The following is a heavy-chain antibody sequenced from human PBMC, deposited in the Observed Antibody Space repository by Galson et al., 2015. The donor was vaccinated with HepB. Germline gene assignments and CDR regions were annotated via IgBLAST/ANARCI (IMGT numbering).Heavy chain of an antibody. V-gene: IGHV3-48*01. CDR2: FSSSTSTM. D-gene: IGHD5-18*01. CDR1: GFSLNSHS. CDR3: ARSGECTYAYNY. Sequence: SLRLSCAVSGFSLNSHSITWVRQAPGKGLEWVSCFSSSTSTMYFADSVKGRFTISRDNAKSSLFLQMNSLRAEDTAVYFCARSGECTYAYNYWGQGTLVTVSS. J-gene: IGHJ4*02.